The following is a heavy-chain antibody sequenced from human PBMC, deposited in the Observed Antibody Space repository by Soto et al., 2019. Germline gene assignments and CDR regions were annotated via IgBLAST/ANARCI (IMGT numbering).Heavy chain of an antibody. CDR2: IYYSGST. CDR3: ARYPRKSTRLELVRGYYYYGMDV. V-gene: IGHV4-59*01. CDR1: GGSISSYY. D-gene: IGHD6-6*01. J-gene: IGHJ6*02. Sequence: PSETLSLTCTVSGGSISSYYWSWIRQPPGKGLEWIGYIYYSGSTNYNPSLKSRVTISVDTSKNQFSLKLSSVTAVDTAVYYCARYPRKSTRLELVRGYYYYGMDVWGQGTTVTVSS.